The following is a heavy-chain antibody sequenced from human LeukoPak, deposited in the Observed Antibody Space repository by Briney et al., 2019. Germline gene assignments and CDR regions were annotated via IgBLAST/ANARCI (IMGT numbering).Heavy chain of an antibody. J-gene: IGHJ4*02. Sequence: GGSLRLSCAPSGFTFSYYSMNWVRQAPGKGLELVSYISSSRSYIYYADSVKGRFTISRDNAKNALYLQMNSLRAEDTAAYYCARVTLDYGDYELGYWGQGTLVTVSS. V-gene: IGHV3-21*01. CDR3: ARVTLDYGDYELGY. CDR1: GFTFSYYS. CDR2: ISSSRSYI. D-gene: IGHD4-17*01.